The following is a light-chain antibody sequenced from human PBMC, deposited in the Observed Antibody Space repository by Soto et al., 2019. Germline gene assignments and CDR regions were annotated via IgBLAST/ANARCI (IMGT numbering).Light chain of an antibody. V-gene: IGKV1-5*01. J-gene: IGKJ4*01. Sequence: EIRMTQSASNLSASVGDRGSMXCRASHSVRSWLGWYQQKPGRAPKFIIYDASSLESGGPSRCSGSGSVTEFTRTISNLQPEDFATYYGQQYDNSPLTFGGGTKVDIK. CDR2: DAS. CDR1: HSVRSW. CDR3: QQYDNSPLT.